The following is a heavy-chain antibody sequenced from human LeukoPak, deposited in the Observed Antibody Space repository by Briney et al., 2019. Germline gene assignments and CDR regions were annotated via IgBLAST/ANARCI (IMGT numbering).Heavy chain of an antibody. J-gene: IGHJ4*02. Sequence: GGSLRLSCAASGFTFSSYAMHWVRQAPGKGLEWVAVISYDGSNKYYADSVKGRFTISRNNSKNTLYLQMNSLRAEDTAVYYCARVMTRVTRLDYWGQGTLVTVSS. CDR1: GFTFSSYA. D-gene: IGHD4-17*01. V-gene: IGHV3-30-3*01. CDR3: ARVMTRVTRLDY. CDR2: ISYDGSNK.